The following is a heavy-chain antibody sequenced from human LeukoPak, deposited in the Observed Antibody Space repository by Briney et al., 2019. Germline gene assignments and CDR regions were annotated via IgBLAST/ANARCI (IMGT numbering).Heavy chain of an antibody. Sequence: GGSLRLSCVASGFTFSNFWMSWVRQAPGKGLEWVANIKVDGSEKYYADSVKGRFTISRDNTKNSLYLQMNSLRVEDTAVFYCARDQYDTWSRRGNFDSWGQGTLVIVSS. CDR2: IKVDGSEK. D-gene: IGHD3-3*01. CDR3: ARDQYDTWSRRGNFDS. J-gene: IGHJ4*02. V-gene: IGHV3-7*03. CDR1: GFTFSNFW.